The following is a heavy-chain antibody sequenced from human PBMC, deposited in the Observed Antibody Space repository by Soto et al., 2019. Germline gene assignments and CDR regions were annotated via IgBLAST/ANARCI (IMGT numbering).Heavy chain of an antibody. CDR2: TYYRSKWYI. D-gene: IGHD3-10*01. CDR3: ARDKGYLLYNWFDP. CDR1: GDSVSSNSSA. V-gene: IGHV6-1*01. J-gene: IGHJ5*02. Sequence: SQTLALPCAISGDSVSSNSSACNLIRQSPSRGLEWLGRTYYRSKWYIDYAVSVKGRISINPDTSKNQFSLQLNSVTPDDTAVYYCARDKGYLLYNWFDPWGQGTLVTVSS.